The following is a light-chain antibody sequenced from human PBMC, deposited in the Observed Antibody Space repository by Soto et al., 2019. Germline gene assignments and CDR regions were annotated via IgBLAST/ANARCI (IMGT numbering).Light chain of an antibody. J-gene: IGLJ1*01. CDR2: EGS. V-gene: IGLV2-14*01. CDR3: SSYTSSSTLKV. CDR1: SSDVGGYNY. Sequence: QSVLTQPASVSGSPGQSITISCTGTSSDVGGYNYVSWYQQHPGKAPKLMIYEGSNRPSGVSNRFSGSKSGNTASLTISGLQAEDEADYYCSSYTSSSTLKVFGTGTKVTVL.